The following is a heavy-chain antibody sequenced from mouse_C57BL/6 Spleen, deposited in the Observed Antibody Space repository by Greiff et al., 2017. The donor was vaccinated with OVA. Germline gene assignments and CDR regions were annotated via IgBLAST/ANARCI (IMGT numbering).Heavy chain of an antibody. Sequence: QVQLQQPGAELVKPGASVKLSCKASGYTFTSYWMHWVKQRPGQGLEWIGMIHPNSGSTNYNEKFKSKATLTVDKSSSTAYMQLSSLTSEDSAVYYCARRDYGSSYFDYWGQGTTLTVSP. D-gene: IGHD1-1*01. CDR3: ARRDYGSSYFDY. V-gene: IGHV1-64*01. CDR1: GYTFTSYW. J-gene: IGHJ2*01. CDR2: IHPNSGST.